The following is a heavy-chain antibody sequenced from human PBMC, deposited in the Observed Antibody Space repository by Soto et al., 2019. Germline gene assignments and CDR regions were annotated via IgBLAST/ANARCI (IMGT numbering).Heavy chain of an antibody. CDR1: GFSFSAYA. CDR2: IGTRGIT. J-gene: IGHJ4*02. V-gene: IGHV3-23*01. D-gene: IGHD3-10*01. CDR3: AKALFSADLGEVFDF. Sequence: GGSLRLSCAASGFSFSAYAMSWVRQPPGKGLEWVSTIGTRGITSYADSVKGRFTISRDNSKNTLYLQVNSLRAEDTATYYCAKALFSADLGEVFDFWGQGTLVTVSS.